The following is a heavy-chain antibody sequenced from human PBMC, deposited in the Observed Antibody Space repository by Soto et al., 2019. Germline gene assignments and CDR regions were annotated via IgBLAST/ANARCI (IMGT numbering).Heavy chain of an antibody. CDR3: ARNRDGYNPYCFDY. Sequence: PSETLSLTCTVSGGSISSYYWTWIRQPPGRGLEWIGYIYYSGSPNYNPSLKSRVSISVDTSKNQFSLKLSSVTAADTAVYYCARNRDGYNPYCFDYWGQGTLVTVPS. J-gene: IGHJ4*02. V-gene: IGHV4-59*01. CDR2: IYYSGSP. CDR1: GGSISSYY. D-gene: IGHD5-12*01.